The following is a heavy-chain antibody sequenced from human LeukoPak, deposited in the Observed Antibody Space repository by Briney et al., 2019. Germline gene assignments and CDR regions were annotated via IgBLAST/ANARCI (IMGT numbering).Heavy chain of an antibody. V-gene: IGHV1-2*02. Sequence: GGSLRLSCAASGFTFSRYDMHWVRQAPGQGLEWMGWINPNSGGTNYAQKFQGRVTMTRDTSISTAYMELSRLRSDDTAVYYCARIDRNYYGSGSYLLRYWGQGTLVTVSS. CDR3: ARIDRNYYGSGSYLLRY. J-gene: IGHJ4*02. CDR2: INPNSGGT. D-gene: IGHD3-10*01. CDR1: GFTFSRYD.